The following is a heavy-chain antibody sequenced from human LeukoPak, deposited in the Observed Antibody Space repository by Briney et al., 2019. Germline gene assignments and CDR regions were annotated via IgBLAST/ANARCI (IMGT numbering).Heavy chain of an antibody. CDR3: AKDQGSGYDYFSSRVFDY. D-gene: IGHD5-12*01. J-gene: IGHJ4*02. Sequence: GGSLRLSCAASGFTFSSYAMHWVRQAPGKGLEWVAVISYDGGNKYYADSVEGRFTISRDNSKNTLYLQMNSLRAEDTAVYYCAKDQGSGYDYFSSRVFDYWGQGTLVTVSS. CDR2: ISYDGGNK. V-gene: IGHV3-30*18. CDR1: GFTFSSYA.